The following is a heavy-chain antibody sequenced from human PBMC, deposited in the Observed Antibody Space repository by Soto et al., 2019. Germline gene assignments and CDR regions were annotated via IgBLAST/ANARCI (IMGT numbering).Heavy chain of an antibody. J-gene: IGHJ6*03. Sequence: SETLSLTCTVSGGSISSTSSYWSWIRQHPGKGLEWIGYIYYSGSTYYNPSLKSRVTISVDTSRNQFSLKLSSVTAADTAVYYCARVVLRDIVVVPAAASYYYMDVWGKGTTVTVSS. CDR3: ARVVLRDIVVVPAAASYYYMDV. CDR2: IYYSGST. V-gene: IGHV4-31*02. D-gene: IGHD2-2*01. CDR1: GGSISSTSSY.